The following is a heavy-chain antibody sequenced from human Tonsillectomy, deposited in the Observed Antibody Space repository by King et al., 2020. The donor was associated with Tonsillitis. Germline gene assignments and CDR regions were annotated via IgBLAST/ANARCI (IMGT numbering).Heavy chain of an antibody. V-gene: IGHV3-15*01. J-gene: IGHJ5*02. CDR2: IRSKTDGGTT. D-gene: IGHD3-22*01. CDR1: GFSFNNAW. CDR3: ATTHDSSGYYYSNWFDP. Sequence: VQLVESGGGLVKPGGSLRLSCAASGFSFNNAWMNWVRQAPGKGLEWVGRIRSKTDGGTTDYAAPVKGRVTISRDDSKNTVYLQMNSLKAEDTAVYYSATTHDSSGYYYSNWFDPWGQRTLVTVSS.